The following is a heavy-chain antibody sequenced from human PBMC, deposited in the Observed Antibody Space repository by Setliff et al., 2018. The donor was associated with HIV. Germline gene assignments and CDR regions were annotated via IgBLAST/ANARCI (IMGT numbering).Heavy chain of an antibody. Sequence: PSETLSLTCAVYGGSFSGYYWNWIRQPPGKGLEWVGEINLIGRTNYNPSLNSRVTISLDKSKIQFSLKLSSVTAADTAVYYCARGRHCMDGRCYPHYYYYYPYMDVWAKGTTVTVSS. CDR1: GGSFSGYY. D-gene: IGHD2-15*01. V-gene: IGHV4-34*01. J-gene: IGHJ6*03. CDR3: ARGRHCMDGRCYPHYYYYYPYMDV. CDR2: INLIGRT.